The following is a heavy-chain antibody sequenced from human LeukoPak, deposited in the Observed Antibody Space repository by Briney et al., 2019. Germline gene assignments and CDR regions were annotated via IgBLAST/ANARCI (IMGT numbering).Heavy chain of an antibody. D-gene: IGHD6-19*01. CDR3: AKGYSSGWIPFDY. V-gene: IGHV3-23*01. J-gene: IGHJ4*02. CDR1: GFTFSNYA. CDR2: ISGSGDNT. Sequence: GGSLRLSCAASGFTFSNYAMSWVRQAPGKGLEWVSAISGSGDNTYYADSVKGRFTVSRDNSKNTLYVQMKSLRAEDTAVYYCAKGYSSGWIPFDYWGQGTLVTVSS.